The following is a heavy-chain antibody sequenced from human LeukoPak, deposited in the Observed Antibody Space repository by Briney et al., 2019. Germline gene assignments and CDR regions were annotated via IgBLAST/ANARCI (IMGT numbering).Heavy chain of an antibody. CDR1: GGSISSYY. J-gene: IGHJ5*02. CDR3: AKRQGPNRGSYDYFDP. V-gene: IGHV4-4*07. Sequence: SETLSLTCTVSGGSISSYYWSWIRQPAGKGLEWIGRIYTSGSTNYNPSLKSRVTMSVDTTKNQFSLKLSSVTAADTAVYYCAKRQGPNRGSYDYFDPWGQGTLVTVSS. D-gene: IGHD1-26*01. CDR2: IYTSGST.